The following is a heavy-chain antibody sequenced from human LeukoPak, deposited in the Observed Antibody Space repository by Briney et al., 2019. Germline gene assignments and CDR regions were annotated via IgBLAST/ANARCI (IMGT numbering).Heavy chain of an antibody. V-gene: IGHV3-23*01. Sequence: GGSLRLSCAASGFTFSSYAMSWVHQAPGKGLEWVSAISGSGGSTYYADSVKGRFTISRDNSKNTLYLQMNSLRAEDTAVYYCAKDSPITMIVVVIGLYGMDVWGQGTTVTVSS. J-gene: IGHJ6*02. CDR3: AKDSPITMIVVVIGLYGMDV. CDR2: ISGSGGST. D-gene: IGHD3-22*01. CDR1: GFTFSSYA.